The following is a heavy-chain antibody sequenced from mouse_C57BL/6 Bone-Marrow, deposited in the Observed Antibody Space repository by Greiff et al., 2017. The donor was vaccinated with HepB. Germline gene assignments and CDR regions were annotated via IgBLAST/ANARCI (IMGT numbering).Heavy chain of an antibody. J-gene: IGHJ4*01. CDR1: GYTFTSYW. V-gene: IGHV1-64*01. Sequence: VQLQQPGAELVKPGASVKLSCKASGYTFTSYWMHWVKQRPGQGLEWIGMIHPNSGSTNYNEKFKSKATLTVDKSSSTAYMQLSSLTSEDSAVYYCARALVATDAMDYWGQGTSVTVSS. D-gene: IGHD1-1*01. CDR3: ARALVATDAMDY. CDR2: IHPNSGST.